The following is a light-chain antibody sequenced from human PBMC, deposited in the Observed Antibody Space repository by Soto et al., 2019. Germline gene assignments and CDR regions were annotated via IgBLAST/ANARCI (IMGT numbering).Light chain of an antibody. CDR3: SSYAGSNNFVV. Sequence: QSALTQPPSASGSPGQSVTISCTGTSSDVGGYNYVSWYQQHPGKAPKLMIYEVSKRPSGVPDRFSGSKSGNTASLTVSGRQADDEAAYYCSSYAGSNNFVVFGGGTKVTVL. V-gene: IGLV2-8*01. J-gene: IGLJ2*01. CDR1: SSDVGGYNY. CDR2: EVS.